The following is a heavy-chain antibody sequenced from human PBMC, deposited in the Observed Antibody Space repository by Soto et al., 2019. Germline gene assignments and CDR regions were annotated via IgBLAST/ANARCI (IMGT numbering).Heavy chain of an antibody. V-gene: IGHV3-66*01. CDR3: ARYCSGGSCYHDAFDI. CDR1: GFTVSSNY. J-gene: IGHJ3*02. CDR2: IYSGGST. D-gene: IGHD2-15*01. Sequence: GGSLRLSCAASGFTVSSNYMSWVRQAPGKGLEWVSVIYSGGSTYYADSVKGRFTISRDNSKNTLYLQMNSLRAEDTAVYYCARYCSGGSCYHDAFDIWGQGTMVTVSS.